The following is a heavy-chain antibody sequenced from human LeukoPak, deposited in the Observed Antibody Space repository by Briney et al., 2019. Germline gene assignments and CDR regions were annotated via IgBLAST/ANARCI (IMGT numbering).Heavy chain of an antibody. Sequence: GGSLRLSCAGSGFIFNNYAMHWVRQPPGKGLEWVSGISWNSGSIDYADSVKGRFTISRDNAKNSLYLQMNSLRAEDTAVYYCARDGLYCSSTSCYNYYYGMDVWGQGTTVTVSS. V-gene: IGHV3-9*01. J-gene: IGHJ6*02. D-gene: IGHD2-2*02. CDR2: ISWNSGSI. CDR3: ARDGLYCSSTSCYNYYYGMDV. CDR1: GFIFNNYA.